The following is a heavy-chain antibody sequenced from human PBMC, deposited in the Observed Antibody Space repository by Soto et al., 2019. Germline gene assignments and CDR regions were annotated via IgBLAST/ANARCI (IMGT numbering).Heavy chain of an antibody. Sequence: QVQLVQSGAEVKKPGSSVKVSCKASGGTFSSYTISWVRQAPGQGLEWMGRIIPILGIANYAQKFQGRVTHTADTSTSTAYMELSSLRSEDKAVYYCAKDYGGKDGDYWGQGTLVTVSS. D-gene: IGHD4-17*01. V-gene: IGHV1-69*08. CDR2: IIPILGIA. CDR3: AKDYGGKDGDY. CDR1: GGTFSSYT. J-gene: IGHJ4*02.